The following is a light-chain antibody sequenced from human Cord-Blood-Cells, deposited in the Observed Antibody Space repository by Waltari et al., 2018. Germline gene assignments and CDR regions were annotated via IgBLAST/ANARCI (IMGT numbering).Light chain of an antibody. CDR2: DVS. J-gene: IGLJ3*02. Sequence: QFARTQPPSVSGSPGQSIPISCTGTSSDVGGYNYVSWYQQHPGKAPKLMIYDVSNRPSGVSNRFSGSKSGNTASLTISGLQAEDEADYYCSSYTSSSTWVFGGGTKLTVL. V-gene: IGLV2-14*01. CDR1: SSDVGGYNY. CDR3: SSYTSSSTWV.